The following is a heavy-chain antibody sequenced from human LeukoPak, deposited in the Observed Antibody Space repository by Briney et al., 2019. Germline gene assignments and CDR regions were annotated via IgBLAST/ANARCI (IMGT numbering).Heavy chain of an antibody. J-gene: IGHJ5*02. V-gene: IGHV4-61*02. CDR2: IYTSGST. CDR1: GGSISSGSYY. Sequence: SETLSLTCTVSGGSISSGSYYWSWIRQPAGKGLEWIGRIYTSGSTNYNPSLKSRVTISVDTSKNQFSPKLSSVTAADTAVYYCARECIVPENWFDPWGQGTLVTVSS. D-gene: IGHD2-2*01. CDR3: ARECIVPENWFDP.